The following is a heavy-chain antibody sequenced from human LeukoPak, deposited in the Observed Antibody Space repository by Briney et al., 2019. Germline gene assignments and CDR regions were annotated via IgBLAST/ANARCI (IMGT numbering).Heavy chain of an antibody. CDR2: IKFDGSLA. Sequence: GGSLRLSCTASGLTFSTYWVHWVRQAPGKGRVWVSQIKFDGSLAIYADSVKGRFTISRDAAKNTLYLQMNSLRAEDTAVYYCTTIRPGYWGQGPLVTASP. J-gene: IGHJ4*02. V-gene: IGHV3-74*01. CDR1: GLTFSTYW. D-gene: IGHD5-12*01. CDR3: TTIRPGY.